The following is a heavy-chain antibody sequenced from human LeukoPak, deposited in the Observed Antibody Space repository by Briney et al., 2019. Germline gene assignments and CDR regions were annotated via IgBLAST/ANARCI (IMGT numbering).Heavy chain of an antibody. Sequence: SETLSFTCTVSGGSISSGGYYWSWIRQHPGKGLEWIGYIYYSGSTYYNPSLKSRVTISVDTSKNQFSLKLSSVTAADTAVYYCARRPDYDFWSGYYRTDYFDYWGQGTLVTVSS. J-gene: IGHJ4*02. CDR3: ARRPDYDFWSGYYRTDYFDY. CDR2: IYYSGST. D-gene: IGHD3-3*01. V-gene: IGHV4-31*03. CDR1: GGSISSGGYY.